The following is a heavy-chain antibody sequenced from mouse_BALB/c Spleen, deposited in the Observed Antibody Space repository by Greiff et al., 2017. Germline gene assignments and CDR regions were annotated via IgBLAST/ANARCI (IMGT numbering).Heavy chain of an antibody. J-gene: IGHJ3*01. CDR3: ARDYGNYWFAY. D-gene: IGHD2-1*01. V-gene: IGHV1-31*01. Sequence: VHVKQSGPELVKPGASVKISCKASGYSFTGYYMHWVKQSHVKSLEWIGRINPYNGATSYNQNFKDKASLTVDKSSSTAYMELHSLTSEDSAVYYCARDYGNYWFAYWGQGTLVTVSA. CDR1: GYSFTGYY. CDR2: INPYNGAT.